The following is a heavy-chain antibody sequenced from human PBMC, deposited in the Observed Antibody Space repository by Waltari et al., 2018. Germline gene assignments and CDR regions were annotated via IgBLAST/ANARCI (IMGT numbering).Heavy chain of an antibody. Sequence: EVQLMESGGGLVKPGGSLRLSCAASGFTFSTYNRNWVRQAPGKGLEWVSSVSSNGTYIHYGDSVKGRFTISRDNAKTSLYLQMNGLRDEDTAVYYCARGGWGFYLDLWGQGALVTVSS. D-gene: IGHD7-27*01. CDR3: ARGGWGFYLDL. CDR1: GFTFSTYN. V-gene: IGHV3-21*01. CDR2: VSSNGTYI. J-gene: IGHJ5*02.